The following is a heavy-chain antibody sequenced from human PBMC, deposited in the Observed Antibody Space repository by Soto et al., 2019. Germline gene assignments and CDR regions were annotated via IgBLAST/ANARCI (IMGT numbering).Heavy chain of an antibody. V-gene: IGHV4-59*01. CDR3: ARSHSSGWYYFDY. CDR1: GGSISSYY. CDR2: IYYSGST. J-gene: IGHJ4*02. D-gene: IGHD6-19*01. Sequence: SETLSLTCTVSGGSISSYYWSWIQQPPGKGLEWIGYIYYSGSTNYNPSLKSRVTISVDTSKNQFSLKLSSVTAADTAVYYCARSHSSGWYYFDYWGQGTLVTVSS.